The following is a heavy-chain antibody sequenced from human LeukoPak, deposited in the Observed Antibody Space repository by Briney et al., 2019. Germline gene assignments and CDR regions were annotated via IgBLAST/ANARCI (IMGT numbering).Heavy chain of an antibody. V-gene: IGHV4-39*01. D-gene: IGHD2-15*01. Sequence: SETLSLTCTVSGDSIRSSDYYWGCIRQSPGKGLEWIGTISDGGSTYYNPSLKSRIIISVDTSKNQFSLQLGSVTAADTAVYYCVRHCCSSPSKRTFDIWGQGTLVAVSS. J-gene: IGHJ3*02. CDR3: VRHCCSSPSKRTFDI. CDR1: GDSIRSSDYY. CDR2: ISDGGST.